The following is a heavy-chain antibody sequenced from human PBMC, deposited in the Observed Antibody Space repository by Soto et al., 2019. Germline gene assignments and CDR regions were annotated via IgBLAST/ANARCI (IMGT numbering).Heavy chain of an antibody. V-gene: IGHV1-69*13. CDR2: IIPIFGTA. Sequence: SVKVSCKASGGTFSSYAISWVRQAPGQGLEWMGGIIPIFGTANYAQKFQGRVTITADESTSTAFMELSSLRSEDTAVYYCARASRNLIAAPEGDAFDIWGQGTMVAVSS. J-gene: IGHJ3*02. CDR3: ARASRNLIAAPEGDAFDI. CDR1: GGTFSSYA. D-gene: IGHD6-13*01.